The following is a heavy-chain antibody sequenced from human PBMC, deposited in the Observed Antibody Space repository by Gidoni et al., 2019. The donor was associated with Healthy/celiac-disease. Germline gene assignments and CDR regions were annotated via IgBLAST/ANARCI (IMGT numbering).Heavy chain of an antibody. V-gene: IGHV1-3*01. D-gene: IGHD6-19*01. CDR3: ARRYIAVAGTGYYYGMDV. CDR1: GYTFTSYA. J-gene: IGHJ6*02. Sequence: QVQLVQSGAEVKKPGASVKVSCKASGYTFTSYAMHWVRQAPGQRLEWMGWINAGNGNTKYSQKFQGRVTITRDTSASTAYMELSSLRSEDTAVYYCARRYIAVAGTGYYYGMDVWGQGTTVTVSS. CDR2: INAGNGNT.